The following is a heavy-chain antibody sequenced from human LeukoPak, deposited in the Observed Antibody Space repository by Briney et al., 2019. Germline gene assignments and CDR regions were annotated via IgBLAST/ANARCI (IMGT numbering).Heavy chain of an antibody. CDR1: GGSISSYY. CDR3: ARDGLNSGDYEYFQR. Sequence: SETLSLTCTVSGGSISSYYWSWIRQPAGKGLEWIGRIYPSGSTNYNPSLKSRVTMSVDTSKNQFSLKLSSVTAADTAVYYCARDGLNSGDYEYFQRWGQGTLVSASS. J-gene: IGHJ1*01. D-gene: IGHD4-17*01. V-gene: IGHV4-4*07. CDR2: IYPSGST.